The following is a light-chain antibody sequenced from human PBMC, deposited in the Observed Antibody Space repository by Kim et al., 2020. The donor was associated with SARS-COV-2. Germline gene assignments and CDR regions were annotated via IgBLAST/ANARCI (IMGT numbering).Light chain of an antibody. J-gene: IGKJ2*01. CDR2: GAS. CDR1: QSVSGSK. Sequence: SPGERATLSGRASQSVSGSKLVWYQQKPGQAPRLLIYGASSRATGIPDRFSGSGSGTDFTLTISRLEPEDVAVYYCQQYGSSPRTFGQGTKLEI. CDR3: QQYGSSPRT. V-gene: IGKV3-20*01.